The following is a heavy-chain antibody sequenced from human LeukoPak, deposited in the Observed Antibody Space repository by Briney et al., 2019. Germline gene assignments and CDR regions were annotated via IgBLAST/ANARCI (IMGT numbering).Heavy chain of an antibody. CDR2: IKWNGNTT. CDR1: GFTFDDYA. CDR3: VRDPRLSVGARGYCDY. J-gene: IGHJ4*02. V-gene: IGHV3-20*04. Sequence: GGSLRLSCAASGFTFDDYAMSWVRQTPGKGLEWVSGIKWNGNTTAYADSVKGRFTISRDNAKNSLYLQMNSLRAEDTALYYCVRDPRLSVGARGYCDYWGQGTPVTVSS. D-gene: IGHD4/OR15-4a*01.